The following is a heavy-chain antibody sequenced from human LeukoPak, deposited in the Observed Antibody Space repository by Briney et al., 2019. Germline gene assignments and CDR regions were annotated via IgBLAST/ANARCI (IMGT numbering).Heavy chain of an antibody. V-gene: IGHV3-23*01. CDR3: AKVKALDAVASYFDY. CDR1: GFVFSTYA. D-gene: IGHD1-1*01. CDR2: ISSSGDNT. Sequence: GGSLRLSCAASGFVFSTYAMGWVRQAPGKGLEWVSAISSSGDNTYYADSVKGQFTISRDNSKNTLDLQMDSLRAEDTAMYHCAKVKALDAVASYFDYWGQGTLVTVSS. J-gene: IGHJ4*02.